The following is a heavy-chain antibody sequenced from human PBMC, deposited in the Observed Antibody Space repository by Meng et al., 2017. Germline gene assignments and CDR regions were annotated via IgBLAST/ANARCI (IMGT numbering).Heavy chain of an antibody. Sequence: TLKEVGPSLVKPTQTLTLTCTFSGFSLTTRGVGVGWIRQPPGKALECLALIYWDNDKRYNPSLKNRLTITKDASRNQVVLTMTNMDPVDTATYFCAHRLAYSTNYNVGWFDPWGQGTLVTVSS. CDR1: GFSLTTRGVG. CDR2: IYWDNDK. D-gene: IGHD6-13*01. J-gene: IGHJ5*02. CDR3: AHRLAYSTNYNVGWFDP. V-gene: IGHV2-5*02.